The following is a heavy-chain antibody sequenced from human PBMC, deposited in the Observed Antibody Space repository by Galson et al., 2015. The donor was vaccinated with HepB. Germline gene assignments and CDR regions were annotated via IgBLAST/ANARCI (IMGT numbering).Heavy chain of an antibody. CDR1: RNTFSGHW. V-gene: IGHV5-51*03. CDR2: IYPDDSDT. J-gene: IGHJ2*01. Sequence: QSGAEVKKPGESLKISCKGSRNTFSGHWIGWVRQMPGKGLEWMGFIYPDDSDTRYSPSFQGQVTISADKSVSNAYLQWSSLKASDTAMYYCARLNYGRSAYSNWYFDLWGRGTLVTVSS. CDR3: ARLNYGRSAYSNWYFDL. D-gene: IGHD3-22*01.